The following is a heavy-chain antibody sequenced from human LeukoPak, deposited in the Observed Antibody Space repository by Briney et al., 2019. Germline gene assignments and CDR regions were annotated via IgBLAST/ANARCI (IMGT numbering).Heavy chain of an antibody. V-gene: IGHV4-59*01. J-gene: IGHJ6*03. CDR3: ARTDPRDYYYYYMDV. CDR1: GGSISSYY. CDR2: IYYSGST. Sequence: SETLSLTCTVSGGSISSYYWSWIRQPPGKGLEWIGYIYYSGSTNYNPSLKSRVTISVDTSKNQFSLKLSSVTAADTAVYYCARTDPRDYYYYYMDVWGKGTTATVSS.